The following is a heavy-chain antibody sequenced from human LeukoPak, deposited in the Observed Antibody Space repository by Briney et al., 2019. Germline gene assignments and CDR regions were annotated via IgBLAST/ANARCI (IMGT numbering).Heavy chain of an antibody. Sequence: SETLSLTCTVSGGSISSYYWSWIRQPPGKGLEWIGEINHSGSTNYNPSLKSRVTISVDTSKNQFSLKLSSVTAADTAVYYCARGLSFYDSSGYYGDYWGQGTLVTVSS. CDR1: GGSISSYY. CDR3: ARGLSFYDSSGYYGDY. CDR2: INHSGST. V-gene: IGHV4-34*01. D-gene: IGHD3-22*01. J-gene: IGHJ4*02.